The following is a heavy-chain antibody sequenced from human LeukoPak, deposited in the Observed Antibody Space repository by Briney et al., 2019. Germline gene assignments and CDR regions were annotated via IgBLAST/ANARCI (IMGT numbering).Heavy chain of an antibody. CDR2: IWYDGSNK. CDR3: ARDSASVAYGMDV. D-gene: IGHD6-19*01. J-gene: IGHJ6*02. V-gene: IGHV3-33*01. Sequence: GRSLRLPCAASGFTFSSYGMHWVRQAPGKGLEWVAVIWYDGSNKYYADSVKGRFTISRDNSKNTLYLQMNSLRAEDTAVYYCARDSASVAYGMDVWGQGTTVTVSS. CDR1: GFTFSSYG.